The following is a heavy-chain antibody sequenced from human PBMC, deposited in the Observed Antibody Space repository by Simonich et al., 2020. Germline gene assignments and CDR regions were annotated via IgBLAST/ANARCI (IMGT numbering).Heavy chain of an antibody. D-gene: IGHD4-4*01. CDR2: INRNGRST. J-gene: IGHJ3*02. CDR1: GFTFSSYW. CDR3: ARDYSNYDAFDI. Sequence: EVQLVESGGGLVQPGGSLRLSCAASGFTFSSYWMHWVRQAPGKGLVGVARINRNGRSTSAADSGKGRFTISRDNAKNTLYLQMNSLRAEDTAVYYCARDYSNYDAFDIWGQGTMVTVSS. V-gene: IGHV3-74*01.